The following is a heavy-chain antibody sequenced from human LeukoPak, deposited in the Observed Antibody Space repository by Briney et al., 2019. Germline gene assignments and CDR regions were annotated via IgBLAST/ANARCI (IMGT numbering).Heavy chain of an antibody. CDR2: ISAYNGNT. Sequence: ASVKVSCKASGYTFTGYYMHWVRQAPGQGLEWMGWISAYNGNTNYAQKLQGRVTMTTDTSTSTAYMELRSLRSDDTAVYYCARDTRWLQFGYWGQGTQVTVSS. D-gene: IGHD5-24*01. J-gene: IGHJ4*02. CDR1: GYTFTGYY. V-gene: IGHV1-18*04. CDR3: ARDTRWLQFGY.